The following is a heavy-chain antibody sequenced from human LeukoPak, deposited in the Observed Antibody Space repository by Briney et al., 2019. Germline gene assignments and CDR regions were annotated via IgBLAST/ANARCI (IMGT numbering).Heavy chain of an antibody. D-gene: IGHD3-10*01. J-gene: IGHJ5*02. V-gene: IGHV1-69*13. CDR3: ASSTTGRLLWFAFDP. CDR1: GGTFSSYA. Sequence: ASVKVSCKTSGGTFSSYAISWVRQAPGQGLEWMGGIIPIFGTANYAQKFQGRVTITADESTSPAYMELSSLRSEDTAVYYCASSTTGRLLWFAFDPWGQGTLVTVSS. CDR2: IIPIFGTA.